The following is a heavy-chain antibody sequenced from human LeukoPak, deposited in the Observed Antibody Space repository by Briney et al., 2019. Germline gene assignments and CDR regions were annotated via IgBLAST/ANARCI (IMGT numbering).Heavy chain of an antibody. CDR3: ARGRYCSGGSCYYRWFDP. CDR2: INHSGST. D-gene: IGHD2-15*01. Sequence: PSETLSLTCVVYGGSFSGYYWSWIRQPPGKGLEWIGEINHSGSTNYNASLKSRVTISVDTSKNQFSLKLSSVTAADTAVYYCARGRYCSGGSCYYRWFDPWGQGTLVTISS. V-gene: IGHV4-34*01. CDR1: GGSFSGYY. J-gene: IGHJ5*02.